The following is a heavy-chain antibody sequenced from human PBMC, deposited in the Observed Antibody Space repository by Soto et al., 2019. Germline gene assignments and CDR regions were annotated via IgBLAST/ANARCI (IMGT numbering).Heavy chain of an antibody. Sequence: QLLESGGGLVQPGGSLRLSCAASGFTFSDYAMTWVRQAPGKGLEWVSGIIASGTYSKYADSVNGRFTISRDNAKNTLYLQTNGLRVEDTAVYFCAKDPNGDYIGAFDFWGQGTMVTVSS. J-gene: IGHJ3*01. V-gene: IGHV3-23*01. D-gene: IGHD4-17*01. CDR3: AKDPNGDYIGAFDF. CDR2: IIASGTYS. CDR1: GFTFSDYA.